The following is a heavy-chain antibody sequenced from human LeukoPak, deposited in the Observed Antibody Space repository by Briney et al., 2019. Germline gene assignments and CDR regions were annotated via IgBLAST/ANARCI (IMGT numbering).Heavy chain of an antibody. CDR3: ARVRPGGYSSSWYLDY. CDR2: INSDGSST. Sequence: GGSLRLSCAASGFTFSSYWMHWVRQAPGKGLVWVSRINSDGSSTSYADSVKGRLTISRDNAKNTLYLQMNSLRAEDTAVYYCARVRPGGYSSSWYLDYWGQGTLVTVSS. J-gene: IGHJ4*02. D-gene: IGHD6-13*01. CDR1: GFTFSSYW. V-gene: IGHV3-74*01.